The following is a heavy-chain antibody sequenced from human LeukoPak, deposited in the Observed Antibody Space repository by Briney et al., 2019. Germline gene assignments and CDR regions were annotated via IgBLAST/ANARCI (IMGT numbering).Heavy chain of an antibody. CDR2: ISWNGGRT. CDR1: GFTFDDYT. D-gene: IGHD2-15*01. V-gene: IGHV3-43*01. J-gene: IGHJ6*03. Sequence: GGSLRLSCAASGFTFDDYTMHWVRQVPGKGLEWVSLISWNGGRTYYADSVKGRFTISRDNSKNSLYLQMNSLRTEDTALYYCAKTHGPYCSGGTCLDYFYYMDVWGKGTTVTVSS. CDR3: AKTHGPYCSGGTCLDYFYYMDV.